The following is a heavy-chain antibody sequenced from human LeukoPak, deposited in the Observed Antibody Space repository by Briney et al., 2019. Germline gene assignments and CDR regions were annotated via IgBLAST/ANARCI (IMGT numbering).Heavy chain of an antibody. V-gene: IGHV3-23*01. J-gene: IGHJ3*02. CDR2: ISVSGGST. Sequence: GGSLRLSCAASGLTFSSYALSWVRQAPGKGREWVSVISVSGGSTYYADSVKGRFTIYRDNSKNTLSLKMNSMRAEDTAVYSCAKDLWGGRYVGGAAFDIWGQGTMVTVSS. D-gene: IGHD1-26*01. CDR3: AKDLWGGRYVGGAAFDI. CDR1: GLTFSSYA.